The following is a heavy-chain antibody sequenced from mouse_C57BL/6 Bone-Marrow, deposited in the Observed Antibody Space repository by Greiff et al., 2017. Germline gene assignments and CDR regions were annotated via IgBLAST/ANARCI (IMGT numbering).Heavy chain of an antibody. CDR2: IDPENGDT. V-gene: IGHV14-4*01. CDR1: GFNIKDDY. Sequence: EVKLMESGAELVRPGASVKLTCTASGFNIKDDYMHWVKQRPEQGLEWSGWIDPENGDTEYASKFKGKATITADTSSNTAYLQLSSLTSEDTAVYYCTTPRYFWFAYWGQGTLVTVSA. CDR3: TTPRYFWFAY. J-gene: IGHJ3*01.